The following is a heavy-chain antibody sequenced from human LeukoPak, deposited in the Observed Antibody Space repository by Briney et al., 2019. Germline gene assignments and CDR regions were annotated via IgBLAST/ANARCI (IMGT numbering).Heavy chain of an antibody. D-gene: IGHD2-2*01. CDR3: ARAGIGGSSTSCAY. CDR2: ISSSSSYI. Sequence: PGGSLRLSCAASGFTFRSYSMNWVRQAPGKGLEWVSSISSSSSYIYYADSVKGRFTISRDNAKNSLYLQMNSLRAEDTAVYYCARAGIGGSSTSCAYWGQGTLVTVSS. CDR1: GFTFRSYS. J-gene: IGHJ4*02. V-gene: IGHV3-21*01.